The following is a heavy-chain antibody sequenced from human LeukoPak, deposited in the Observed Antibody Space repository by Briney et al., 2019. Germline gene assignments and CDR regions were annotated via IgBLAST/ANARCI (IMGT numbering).Heavy chain of an antibody. V-gene: IGHV3-30*02. Sequence: PGGSLRLSCAASGFTFSSYGMHWVRQAPGKGLEWVAFIRYDGSNKYYADSVKGRFTISRDNSKNTLYLQMNSLRAEDTAVYYCARDGYYGSGSHFDYWGQGTLVTVSS. CDR1: GFTFSSYG. CDR2: IRYDGSNK. J-gene: IGHJ4*02. CDR3: ARDGYYGSGSHFDY. D-gene: IGHD3-10*01.